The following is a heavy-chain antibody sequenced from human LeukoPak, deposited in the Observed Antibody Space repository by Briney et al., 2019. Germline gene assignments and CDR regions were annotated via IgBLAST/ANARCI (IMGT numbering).Heavy chain of an antibody. CDR2: ISYDGSNK. J-gene: IGHJ4*02. CDR3: AKDYDSSGQEQWYYFDY. Sequence: PGGSLRLSCAASGFTCSSYSMNWVRQAPGKGLEWVAVISYDGSNKYYADSVKGRFTISRDNSKNTLYLQMNSLRAEDTAVYYCAKDYDSSGQEQWYYFDYWGQGTLVTVSS. CDR1: GFTCSSYS. D-gene: IGHD3-22*01. V-gene: IGHV3-30*18.